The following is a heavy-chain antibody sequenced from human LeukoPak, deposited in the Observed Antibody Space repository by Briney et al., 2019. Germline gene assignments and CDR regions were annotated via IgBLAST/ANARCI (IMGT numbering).Heavy chain of an antibody. CDR2: ISYDGSNK. J-gene: IGHJ4*02. Sequence: GGSLRLSCAASGFTFSSYGMHGVRQAPGKGRECVAVISYDGSNKYYADSVKGRFTISRDNSKNTLYLQMNSLGAEDTAVYYCATYGDRPPFDYWGQGTLVTVSS. D-gene: IGHD4-17*01. CDR1: GFTFSSYG. V-gene: IGHV3-30*03. CDR3: ATYGDRPPFDY.